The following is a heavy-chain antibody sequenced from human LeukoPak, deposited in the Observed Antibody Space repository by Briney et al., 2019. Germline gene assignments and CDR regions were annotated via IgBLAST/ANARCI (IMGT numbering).Heavy chain of an antibody. CDR3: AKGGIRRPYDSSGYPTYYYYYMDV. J-gene: IGHJ6*03. CDR2: ISSSGSTI. V-gene: IGHV3-48*03. CDR1: GFTFSSYE. D-gene: IGHD3-22*01. Sequence: GGSLRLSCAASGFTFSSYEMNWVRQAPGKGLEWVSYISSSGSTIYYADSVKGRFTISRDNAKNSLYLQMNSLRAEDTAVYYCAKGGIRRPYDSSGYPTYYYYYMDVWGKGTTVTISS.